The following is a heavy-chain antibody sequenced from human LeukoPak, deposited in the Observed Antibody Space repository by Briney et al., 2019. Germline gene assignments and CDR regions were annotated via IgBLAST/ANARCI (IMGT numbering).Heavy chain of an antibody. CDR3: ARADEFNAFDI. Sequence: SETLSLTCAVSGGAFSGYYWSRIRHPPRQGLEWIGDINHSGSTNYNPSLKSRVTISVDTSKNQFSLKLSSVTAADTAVYYCARADEFNAFDIWGQGTMVTVSS. J-gene: IGHJ3*02. CDR1: GGAFSGYY. CDR2: INHSGST. V-gene: IGHV4-34*01.